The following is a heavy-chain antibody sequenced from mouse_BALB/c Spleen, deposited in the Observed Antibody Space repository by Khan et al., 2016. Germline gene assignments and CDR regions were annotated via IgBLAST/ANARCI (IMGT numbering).Heavy chain of an antibody. CDR3: ARSGGSYGFAY. Sequence: EVQLQESGPGLVKPSQSLSLTCTVTGYSITSDYAWNWIRQFPGNKLEWMGYISYSGSTSYNPSPKSRISITRDTSKNQFFLQLNSVTTEDTATYYCARSGGSYGFAYWGQGTLVTVSA. CDR2: ISYSGST. J-gene: IGHJ3*01. CDR1: GYSITSDYA. D-gene: IGHD1-1*02. V-gene: IGHV3-2*02.